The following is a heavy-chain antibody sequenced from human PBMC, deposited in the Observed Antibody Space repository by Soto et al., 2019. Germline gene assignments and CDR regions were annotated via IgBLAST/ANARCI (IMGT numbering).Heavy chain of an antibody. Sequence: SETLSLTCNVSGVSISSTSYNWGWIRQPPGKGLEWIGTLDYSGTAHYNPSLKSRINISADPSKNQVSLTLTSVTAADTAVYYCARQGSYWGQGVNLRYYYYGMDVWGQGTTVTVSS. D-gene: IGHD2-8*02. CDR3: ARQGSYWGQGVNLRYYYYGMDV. CDR2: LDYSGTA. J-gene: IGHJ6*02. V-gene: IGHV4-39*01. CDR1: GVSISSTSYN.